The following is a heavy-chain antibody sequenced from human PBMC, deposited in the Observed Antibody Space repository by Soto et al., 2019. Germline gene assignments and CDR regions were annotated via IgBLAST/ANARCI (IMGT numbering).Heavy chain of an antibody. CDR3: ARTVVVAATPHYSDY. J-gene: IGHJ4*02. CDR2: IYYSGST. D-gene: IGHD2-15*01. V-gene: IGHV4-31*03. Sequence: LSLTCTVSGGSISSGGYYWSWIRQHPGKGLEWIGYIYYSGSTYYNPSLKSRVTISVDTSKNQFSLNLRSVTATDTAVYYCARTVVVAATPHYSDYWGQGTLVTVSS. CDR1: GGSISSGGYY.